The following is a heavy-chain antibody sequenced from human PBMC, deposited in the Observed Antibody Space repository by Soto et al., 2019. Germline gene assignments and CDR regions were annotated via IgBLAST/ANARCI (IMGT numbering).Heavy chain of an antibody. CDR1: GGTCSRYA. D-gene: IGHD6-13*01. J-gene: IGHJ5*01. CDR3: ARASIHGSSWYFWFDP. V-gene: IGHV1-69*01. CDR2: IIPMFGTT. Sequence: QVQLVQSGAEVRKPGSSVKVSCKASGGTCSRYAINWVRQAPGQGLEWMGGIIPMFGTTNYAQKFKGRVTITADESTSTVYMELNTLRSEDAAVYYCARASIHGSSWYFWFDPWGQGTLVTVSS.